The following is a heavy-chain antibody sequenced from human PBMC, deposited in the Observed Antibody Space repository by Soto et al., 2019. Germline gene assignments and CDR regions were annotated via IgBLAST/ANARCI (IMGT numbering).Heavy chain of an antibody. J-gene: IGHJ4*02. D-gene: IGHD4-17*01. CDR2: IIPIFGTA. CDR1: GGTFSSYT. Sequence: PVKVSCKASGGTFSSYTISWARQAPGQGLEWMGRIIPIFGTANYAQKFQGRVTITADESTSTAYMELSSLRSEDTAVYYCASTQPPYGDYLFDYWGEGILVTGSS. V-gene: IGHV1-69*13. CDR3: ASTQPPYGDYLFDY.